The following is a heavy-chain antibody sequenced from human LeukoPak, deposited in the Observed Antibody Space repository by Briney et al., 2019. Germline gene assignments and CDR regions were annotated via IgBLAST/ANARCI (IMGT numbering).Heavy chain of an antibody. D-gene: IGHD3-22*01. CDR2: INSDGSSR. J-gene: IGHJ4*02. Sequence: GGSLRLSCAASGLTFSNYWMSWVRQAPGQGLVWVSRINSDGSSRHYADSVKGRFTISRDNAKNTLHLQMTSLRAEDTAVYYCARGGPDSSDYSSLFDYWGRGILVTVSS. V-gene: IGHV3-74*01. CDR1: GLTFSNYW. CDR3: ARGGPDSSDYSSLFDY.